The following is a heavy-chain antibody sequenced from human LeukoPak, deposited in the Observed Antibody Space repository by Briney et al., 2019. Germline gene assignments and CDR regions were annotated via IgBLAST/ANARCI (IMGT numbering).Heavy chain of an antibody. Sequence: GGSLRLSCAASGFAFSNYAMSWVRQAPGKGLEWVSSIIANGGRAYYADSVKGRFTISRDNSKNTLYLQMNSLRAEDTAVYYCARDPHDKRDYYYGMDVWGQGTTVTVSS. CDR3: ARDPHDKRDYYYGMDV. CDR1: GFAFSNYA. D-gene: IGHD3-22*01. J-gene: IGHJ6*02. V-gene: IGHV3-23*01. CDR2: IIANGGRA.